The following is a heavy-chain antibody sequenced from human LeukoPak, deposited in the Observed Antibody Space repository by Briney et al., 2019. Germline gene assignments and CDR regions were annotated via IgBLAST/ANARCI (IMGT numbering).Heavy chain of an antibody. V-gene: IGHV4-34*01. CDR3: ARSGTVTIFDY. CDR1: GGSFSGYY. J-gene: IGHJ4*02. D-gene: IGHD4-17*01. Sequence: SETLSLTCAVYGGSFSGYYWSWIRQPPGKGLEWIGEINHSGSTNYNPSLKSQVTISVDTSKNQFSLKLSSVTAADTAVYYCARSGTVTIFDYWGQGTLVTVSS. CDR2: INHSGST.